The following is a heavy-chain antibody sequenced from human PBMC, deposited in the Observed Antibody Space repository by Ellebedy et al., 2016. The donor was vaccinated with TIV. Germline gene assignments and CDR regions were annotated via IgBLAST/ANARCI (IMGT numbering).Heavy chain of an antibody. D-gene: IGHD3-3*01. J-gene: IGHJ4*02. V-gene: IGHV3-7*03. Sequence: GESLKISXAASGFTFSSYWMSWVRQAPGKGLEWVANIKQDGSEKYYVDSVKGRFTISRDNAKNSLYLQMNSLRAEDTAVYYCARDSRVMEYYDFWSGYHFDYWGQGTLVTVSS. CDR2: IKQDGSEK. CDR3: ARDSRVMEYYDFWSGYHFDY. CDR1: GFTFSSYW.